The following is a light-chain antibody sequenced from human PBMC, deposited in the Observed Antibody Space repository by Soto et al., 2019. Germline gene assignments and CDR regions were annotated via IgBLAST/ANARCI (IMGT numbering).Light chain of an antibody. J-gene: IGLJ1*01. V-gene: IGLV2-8*01. CDR1: SSDVGGYNY. CDR2: EVT. Sequence: SVLTQPPSASGSPGQSVTISCTGTSSDVGGYNYVSWYQQHPGKAPKLVIYEVTKRPSGVPDRFSGSKSGNTASLTVSGLQAEDEADYYCSSFTGASTIFGTGTKGTVL. CDR3: SSFTGASTI.